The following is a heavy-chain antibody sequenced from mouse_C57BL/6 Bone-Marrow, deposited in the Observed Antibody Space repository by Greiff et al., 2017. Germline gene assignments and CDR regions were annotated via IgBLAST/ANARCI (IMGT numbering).Heavy chain of an antibody. CDR1: GYSITSDY. CDR2: ISYSGST. V-gene: IGHV3-8*01. J-gene: IGHJ4*01. Sequence: EVKLMESGPGLAKPSQTLSLTCSVTGYSITSDYWNWIRKFPGNKLEYMGYISYSGSTYYNPSLKSRITITRDTSKNQYYLQLNSVTTEDTATYYCARFGPFTTVVGYAMDYWGQGTSVTVSS. D-gene: IGHD1-1*01. CDR3: ARFGPFTTVVGYAMDY.